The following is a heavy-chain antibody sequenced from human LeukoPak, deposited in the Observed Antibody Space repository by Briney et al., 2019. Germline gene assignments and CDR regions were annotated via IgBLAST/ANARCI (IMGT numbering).Heavy chain of an antibody. D-gene: IGHD3-3*01. CDR2: INHSGST. V-gene: IGHV4-34*01. Sequence: SETLSLTCAVYGGSFSGYYWSWIRQPPGKGLEWIGEINHSGSTNYNPSLKSRSSISADTSEKQFSLRLSSVTAADTAVYYCARREEYWTIPKHAFDLWGQGTLVTVSS. CDR3: ARREEYWTIPKHAFDL. CDR1: GGSFSGYY. J-gene: IGHJ3*01.